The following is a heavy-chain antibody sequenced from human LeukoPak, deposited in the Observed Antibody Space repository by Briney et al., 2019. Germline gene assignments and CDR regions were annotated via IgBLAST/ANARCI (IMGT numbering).Heavy chain of an antibody. D-gene: IGHD4-17*01. CDR2: ISGSGGST. J-gene: IGHJ5*02. CDR3: VLNGDYAWYTSDNWFDP. V-gene: IGHV3-23*01. CDR1: GFTFSSYG. Sequence: GRSLRLSCAASGFTFSSYGMHWVRQAPGKGLEWVSAISGSGGSTYYADSVKGRFTISRDNSKNTLYLQMNSLRAEDTAVYYCVLNGDYAWYTSDNWFDPWGQGTLVTVSS.